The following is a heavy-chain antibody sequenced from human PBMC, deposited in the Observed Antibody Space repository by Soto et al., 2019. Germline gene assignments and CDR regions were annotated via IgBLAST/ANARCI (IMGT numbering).Heavy chain of an antibody. Sequence: QVQLVESGGGVVQPGRSLRLSCAASGFRFSSYGMNWVRQSPGKGLEWVAVIWYDGSNKFYGNSVKGRFTISRDNSRNTLYQQMNSLRDEDTAVYYCATEGKDDSVKGGFDNWGQGTLVTVSS. CDR2: IWYDGSNK. D-gene: IGHD3-22*01. V-gene: IGHV3-33*01. CDR1: GFRFSSYG. J-gene: IGHJ4*02. CDR3: ATEGKDDSVKGGFDN.